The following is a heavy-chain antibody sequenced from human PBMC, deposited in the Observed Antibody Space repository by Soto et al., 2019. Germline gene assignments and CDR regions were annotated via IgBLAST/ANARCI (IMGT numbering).Heavy chain of an antibody. D-gene: IGHD2-15*01. V-gene: IGHV3-66*01. Sequence: PGGSLRLSCAASGFTVSIYFMSWVRQAPGKGLEWASVIYSGGSTYYADSVKGRFTISRDNSKNTLYLQMNSLRAEDTAVYYCAREIGSWLDYWGQGTLVTVSS. CDR3: AREIGSWLDY. CDR1: GFTVSIYF. J-gene: IGHJ4*02. CDR2: IYSGGST.